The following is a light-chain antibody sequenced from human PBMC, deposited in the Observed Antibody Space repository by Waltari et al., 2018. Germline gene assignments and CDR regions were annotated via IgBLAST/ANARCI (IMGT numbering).Light chain of an antibody. J-gene: IGKJ5*01. CDR2: GAS. Sequence: EIVLTQSACTLRLSVGERAPFPCRASESVHINLLAWYQHRPGQSPRLLIYGASTRAAGIPDRFRGSGSGTDFTLTITRLEPEDSAVYYCQQYGGPLITFGQGTRLEIK. CDR3: QQYGGPLIT. CDR1: ESVHINL. V-gene: IGKV3-20*01.